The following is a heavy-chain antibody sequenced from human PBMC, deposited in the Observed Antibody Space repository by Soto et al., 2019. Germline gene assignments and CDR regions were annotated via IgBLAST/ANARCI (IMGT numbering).Heavy chain of an antibody. D-gene: IGHD4-17*01. CDR3: AREYGGSGRFDY. CDR2: IYTGGST. CDR1: GFTVSSNY. J-gene: IGHJ4*02. V-gene: IGHV3-66*01. Sequence: EVQLVESGGGLVQPGGSLRLSCAASGFTVSSNYMSWVRQAPGKGLEWVSVIYTGGSTYYADSVKGRFTISRDNSKNTLHLQMNSMRAEDTAVSYCAREYGGSGRFDYWGQGTLVTVSS.